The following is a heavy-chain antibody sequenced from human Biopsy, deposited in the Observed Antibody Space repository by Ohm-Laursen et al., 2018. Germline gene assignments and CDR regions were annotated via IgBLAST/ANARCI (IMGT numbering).Heavy chain of an antibody. Sequence: SETLSLTCVISGDSVSSNDAAWNWIRQSPSRGLEWLGRTYYSTKWFNEYAVFVKSRISINPDTSKNQFSLQLNSVTPEDTAVYYCARETPTGIPFNWFDPWGQGALVTVSS. D-gene: IGHD1-1*01. CDR2: TYYSTKWFN. J-gene: IGHJ5*02. V-gene: IGHV6-1*01. CDR1: GDSVSSNDAA. CDR3: ARETPTGIPFNWFDP.